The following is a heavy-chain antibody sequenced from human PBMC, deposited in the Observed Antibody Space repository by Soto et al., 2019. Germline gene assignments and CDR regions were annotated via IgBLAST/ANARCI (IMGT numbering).Heavy chain of an antibody. CDR2: INPNSGGT. CDR3: ARRGYYYHTTAYNFAY. V-gene: IGHV1-2*02. J-gene: IGHJ4*02. Sequence: ASVKVSCKASGYTFTGYYIHWVRQAPGQGLEWMGWINPNSGGTNYAQKFQGRVTMTRDTSIGTAYMELSRLRSDDTAVYYCARRGYYYHTTAYNFAYWGQGTLVTVSP. D-gene: IGHD3-22*01. CDR1: GYTFTGYY.